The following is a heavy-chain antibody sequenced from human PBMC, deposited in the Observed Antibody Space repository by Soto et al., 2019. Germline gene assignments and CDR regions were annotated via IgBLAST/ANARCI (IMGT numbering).Heavy chain of an antibody. Sequence: PSETLSLTCAVYGGSFSGYYWSWIRQPPGKGLEWIGEINHSGSTNYNPSLKSRVTISVDTSKNQFSLKLSSVTAADTAVYYCARAHYDYVWESYRSPRSSLYHFDYWGQGTLVTVSS. CDR3: ARAHYDYVWESYRSPRSSLYHFDY. J-gene: IGHJ4*02. CDR2: INHSGST. V-gene: IGHV4-34*01. D-gene: IGHD3-16*02. CDR1: GGSFSGYY.